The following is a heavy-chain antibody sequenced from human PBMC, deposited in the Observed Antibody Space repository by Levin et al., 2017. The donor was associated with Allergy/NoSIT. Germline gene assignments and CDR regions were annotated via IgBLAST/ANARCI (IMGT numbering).Heavy chain of an antibody. V-gene: IGHV3-23*01. CDR2: ISGRDGNT. D-gene: IGHD3-22*01. J-gene: IGHJ1*01. CDR3: AKDPDSSGHLIESFQH. CDR1: GFTFSNHA. Sequence: SCAASGFTFSNHAMSWVRQAPGKGLQWVSAISGRDGNTYYADSVKGRFTISRDNSKNTLFLQVNSLRAEDTAFYFCAKDPDSSGHLIESFQHWGQGTLVTVSS.